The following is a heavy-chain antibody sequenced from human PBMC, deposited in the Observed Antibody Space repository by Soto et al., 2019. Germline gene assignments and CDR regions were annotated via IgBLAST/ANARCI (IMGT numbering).Heavy chain of an antibody. D-gene: IGHD2-15*01. V-gene: IGHV3-33*01. CDR2: IWYDGGNK. CDR1: GFTFSSYG. Sequence: PGGSLRLSCAASGFTFSSYGMHWVRQAPGKGLEWVAVIWYDGGNKYYADSVKGRFTISRDNSKNTLYLQMNSLRAKDTAVYYCARARSGGSCYDYWGQGTLVTVSS. J-gene: IGHJ4*02. CDR3: ARARSGGSCYDY.